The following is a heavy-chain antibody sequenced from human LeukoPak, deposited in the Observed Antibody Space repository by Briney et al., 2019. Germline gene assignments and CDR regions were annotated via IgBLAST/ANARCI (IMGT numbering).Heavy chain of an antibody. Sequence: GGSLRLSCGASGFTFSGYAMSWVRQAPGKGLEWVSGISGSGGSTYYAESVKGRFTISRDISNNTLYLQMNSLRAEDTAVYYCAKGGIYYYDISGYFFDYWGQGTLVTVSS. D-gene: IGHD3-22*01. V-gene: IGHV3-23*01. CDR3: AKGGIYYYDISGYFFDY. CDR2: ISGSGGST. CDR1: GFTFSGYA. J-gene: IGHJ4*02.